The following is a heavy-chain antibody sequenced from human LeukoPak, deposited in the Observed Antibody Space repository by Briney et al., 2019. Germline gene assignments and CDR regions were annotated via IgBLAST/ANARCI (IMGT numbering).Heavy chain of an antibody. Sequence: ASVKVSCKASGYTFTSYYMHWVRQAPGQGLEWMGIINPSGGSTSYAQKFQGGVTMTRDTSTSTVYMELSSLRSEDTAVYYCARVPATVTTAAPFDYWGQGTLVTVSS. J-gene: IGHJ4*02. D-gene: IGHD4-17*01. V-gene: IGHV1-46*01. CDR2: INPSGGST. CDR1: GYTFTSYY. CDR3: ARVPATVTTAAPFDY.